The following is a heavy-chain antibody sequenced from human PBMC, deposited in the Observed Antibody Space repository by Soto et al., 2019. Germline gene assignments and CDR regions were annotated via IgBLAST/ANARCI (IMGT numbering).Heavy chain of an antibody. D-gene: IGHD6-6*01. V-gene: IGHV1-69*04. J-gene: IGHJ6*03. CDR2: IIPILGIA. Sequence: GASVKVSCKASGGTFSSYTISWVRQAPGQGLEWMGRIIPILGIANYAQKFQGRVTITADKSTSTAYMELSSLRSEDTAVYYCARDRPNIAARDDEADYYMDVWGKGTTVTVSS. CDR3: ARDRPNIAARDDEADYYMDV. CDR1: GGTFSSYT.